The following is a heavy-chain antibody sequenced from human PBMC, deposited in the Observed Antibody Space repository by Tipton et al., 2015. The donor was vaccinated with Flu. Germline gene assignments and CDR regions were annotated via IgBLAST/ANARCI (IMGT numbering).Heavy chain of an antibody. CDR2: IYSGGST. V-gene: IGHV3-66*02. J-gene: IGHJ3*02. CDR3: ARQYYYGSGSYSFDAFDI. D-gene: IGHD3-10*01. Sequence: SLRLSCAASGFTVSSNYMSWVRQAPGKGLEWVSVIYSGGSTYYADSVKGRFTISRDNSKNTLYLQMNSLRAEDTAVYYCARQYYYGSGSYSFDAFDIWGKGTMFTVSS. CDR1: GFTVSSNY.